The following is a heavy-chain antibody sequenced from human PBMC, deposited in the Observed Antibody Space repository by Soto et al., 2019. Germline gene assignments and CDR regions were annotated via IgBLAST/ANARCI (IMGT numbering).Heavy chain of an antibody. D-gene: IGHD6-19*01. V-gene: IGHV3-30*18. CDR2: ISYDGSNK. J-gene: IGHJ6*02. CDR1: GFTFSSYG. CDR3: AKDPVAGYYSYYGMDV. Sequence: QVQLVESGGGVVQPGRSLRLSCAASGFTFSSYGMHWVRQAPGKGLEWVAVISYDGSNKYYADSVKGRFTISRDNSKNTLYLQMNSLRAEDTAVYYCAKDPVAGYYSYYGMDVWGQGTTVTVSS.